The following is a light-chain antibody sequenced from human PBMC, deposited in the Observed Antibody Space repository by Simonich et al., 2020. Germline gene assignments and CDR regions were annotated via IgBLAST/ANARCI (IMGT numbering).Light chain of an antibody. J-gene: IGKJ4*01. CDR3: QQYNNWPPLT. V-gene: IGKV3-15*01. Sequence: EIVMPQSPATLSVSPGERATLSFRASQCVRSNLAWYQQKPCQAPSRLIYGDATRATGIPARCSGSGSGTECTLTISSLQSEDFAVYYCQQYNNWPPLTFGGGTKVEIK. CDR1: QCVRSN. CDR2: GDA.